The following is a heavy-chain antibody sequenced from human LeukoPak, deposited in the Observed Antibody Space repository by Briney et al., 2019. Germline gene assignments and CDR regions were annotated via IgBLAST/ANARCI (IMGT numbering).Heavy chain of an antibody. CDR1: GFTFSSYA. Sequence: GGSLRLSCAASGFTFSSYAMSWVRQAPGKGLEWVSAISGSGGSTYYADSVKGRFTISRDNSKNTLYLQMNSLRAEDTAVYYCATLMGRYGSGSYSDYWGQGTLVTVSS. V-gene: IGHV3-23*01. D-gene: IGHD3-10*01. CDR3: ATLMGRYGSGSYSDY. J-gene: IGHJ4*02. CDR2: ISGSGGST.